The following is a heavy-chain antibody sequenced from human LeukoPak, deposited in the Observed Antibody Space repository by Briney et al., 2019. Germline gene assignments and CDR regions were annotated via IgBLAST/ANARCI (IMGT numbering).Heavy chain of an antibody. Sequence: ASVKVSCKGSGYTFTSYDINWVRQATGQGLEWMGWMNPNSGNTGYAQKFQGRVTMTRNTSISTAYMELSSLRSEDTAVYYCARAPWGDRFYYYYGMDVWGQGTTVTVSS. CDR1: GYTFTSYD. V-gene: IGHV1-8*01. CDR2: MNPNSGNT. D-gene: IGHD2-21*02. J-gene: IGHJ6*02. CDR3: ARAPWGDRFYYYYGMDV.